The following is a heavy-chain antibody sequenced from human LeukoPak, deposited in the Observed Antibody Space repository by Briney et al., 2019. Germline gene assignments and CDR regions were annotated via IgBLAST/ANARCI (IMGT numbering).Heavy chain of an antibody. V-gene: IGHV4-34*01. D-gene: IGHD4-17*01. J-gene: IGHJ5*02. CDR1: GGSFSGYY. Sequence: SETLSLTCAVYGGSFSGYYWSWIRQPPGKGLEWIGEINHSGSTNYNPSLKGRVTMSVDTSKNQFSLKLSSVTAADTAVYYCARDRTDYGDYGNWFDPWGQGTLVTVSS. CDR3: ARDRTDYGDYGNWFDP. CDR2: INHSGST.